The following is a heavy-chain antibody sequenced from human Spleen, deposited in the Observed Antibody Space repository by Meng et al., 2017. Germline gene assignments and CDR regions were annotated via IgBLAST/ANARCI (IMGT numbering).Heavy chain of an antibody. Sequence: LSLTCAASGFSFSDYYMTWIRQAPGKGLEWVSSISSSGVTIDYADAVKGRFTISRDNAKNSLFLQMSSLRADDTAVYYCARGEIVVVPAASDYWGQGTLVTVSS. J-gene: IGHJ4*02. CDR2: ISSSGVTI. CDR3: ARGEIVVVPAASDY. CDR1: GFSFSDYY. D-gene: IGHD2-2*01. V-gene: IGHV3-11*01.